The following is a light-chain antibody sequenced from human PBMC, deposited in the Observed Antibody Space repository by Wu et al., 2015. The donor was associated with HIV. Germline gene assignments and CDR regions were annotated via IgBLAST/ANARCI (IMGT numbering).Light chain of an antibody. J-gene: IGKJ2*01. CDR3: QQSQGYT. Sequence: EIMMTQSPATLSVSPGERATLSCRASQSVSNNLAWYQQKPGQAPRLLIYGASTRATGIPARFSGSGSGTEFTLTISSMQSEDFAVYYCQQSQGYTFGQGTKLEIK. CDR2: GAS. V-gene: IGKV3-15*01. CDR1: QSVSNN.